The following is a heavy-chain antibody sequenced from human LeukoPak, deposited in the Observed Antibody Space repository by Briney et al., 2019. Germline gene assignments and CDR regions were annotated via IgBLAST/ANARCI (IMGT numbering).Heavy chain of an antibody. J-gene: IGHJ6*04. CDR1: GGSISSYY. D-gene: IGHD2-2*01. V-gene: IGHV4-59*01. Sequence: PETLSLTCTVSGGSISSYYWSWIRQPPGKGLEWIGYIYYSGSTNYNPSLKSRVTISVDTSKNQFSLKLSSVTAADTAVYYCARDHCSSTSCPDVLYYYYGMDVWGKGTTVTVSS. CDR2: IYYSGST. CDR3: ARDHCSSTSCPDVLYYYYGMDV.